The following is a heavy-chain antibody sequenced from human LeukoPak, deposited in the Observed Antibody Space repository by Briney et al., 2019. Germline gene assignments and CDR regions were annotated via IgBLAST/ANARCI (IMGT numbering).Heavy chain of an antibody. CDR2: INHSGST. Sequence: KPSETLSLTCAVYGGSFSGYYWSWIRQPPGKGLEWIGEINHSGSTNYNPSLKSRVTISVDTSKNQFSLKLSSVTAADTAVYYCARDPTVTNYYYYYGMDVWGQGTTVTVSS. V-gene: IGHV4-34*01. D-gene: IGHD4-17*01. CDR1: GGSFSGYY. CDR3: ARDPTVTNYYYYYGMDV. J-gene: IGHJ6*02.